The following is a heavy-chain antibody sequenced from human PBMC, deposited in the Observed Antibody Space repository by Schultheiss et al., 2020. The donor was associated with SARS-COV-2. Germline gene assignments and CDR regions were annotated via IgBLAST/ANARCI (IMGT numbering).Heavy chain of an antibody. Sequence: GGSLRLSCAASGFTFSSYGMHWVRQAPGKGLEWVSAISGSGGSTYYADSVKGRFTISRDNSKNTLYLQMNSLRAEDTAVYYCARNSGYDPSTYYYYGMDVWGQGTTVTVSS. CDR1: GFTFSSYG. CDR3: ARNSGYDPSTYYYYGMDV. D-gene: IGHD5-12*01. J-gene: IGHJ6*02. V-gene: IGHV3-23*01. CDR2: ISGSGGST.